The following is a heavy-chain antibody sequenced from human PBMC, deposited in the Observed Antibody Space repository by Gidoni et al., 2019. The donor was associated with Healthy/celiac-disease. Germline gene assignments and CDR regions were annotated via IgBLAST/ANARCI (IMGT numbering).Heavy chain of an antibody. J-gene: IGHJ6*02. CDR2: IKQDGSEK. V-gene: IGHV3-7*01. D-gene: IGHD3-3*01. CDR1: GFTFSSYW. Sequence: EVQLVASGGGLVQPGGSLRLSCAASGFTFSSYWMSWVRQAPGKGLEWVANIKQDGSEKYYVDSVKGRFTISRDNAKNSLYLQMNSLRAEDTAVYYCARDDWSAYYYYDGMDVWGQGTTVTVSS. CDR3: ARDDWSAYYYYDGMDV.